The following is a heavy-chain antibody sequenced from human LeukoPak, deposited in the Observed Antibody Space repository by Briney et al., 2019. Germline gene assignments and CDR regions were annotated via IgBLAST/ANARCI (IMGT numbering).Heavy chain of an antibody. CDR2: ISAYNGNT. D-gene: IGHD3-16*02. J-gene: IGHJ4*02. CDR1: GYTFTSYG. V-gene: IGHV1-18*01. CDR3: ARGFMITFGGVIAIRFGFDY. Sequence: ASVKVSCKASGYTFTSYGISWVRRAPGQGLEWMGWISAYNGNTNYAQKLQGRVTMTTDTSTSTAYMELRSLRSEDTAVYYCARGFMITFGGVIAIRFGFDYWGQGTLVTVSS.